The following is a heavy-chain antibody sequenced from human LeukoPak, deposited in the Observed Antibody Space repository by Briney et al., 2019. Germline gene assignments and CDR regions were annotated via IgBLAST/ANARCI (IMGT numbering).Heavy chain of an antibody. Sequence: GGSLRLSCAASGFTFSNYNMNWVRQAPGKGLEWVSSISSSSSYIYYADSVKGRFTISRDNAKNSLYLQMNSLRAEDTAVYYCARDRGNSNYYYYMDVWGKGTTVTVSS. CDR1: GFTFSNYN. D-gene: IGHD4-23*01. CDR2: ISSSSSYI. CDR3: ARDRGNSNYYYYMDV. J-gene: IGHJ6*03. V-gene: IGHV3-21*06.